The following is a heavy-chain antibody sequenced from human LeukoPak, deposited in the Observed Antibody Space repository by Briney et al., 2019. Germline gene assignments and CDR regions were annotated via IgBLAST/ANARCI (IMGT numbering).Heavy chain of an antibody. Sequence: SETLSLTCAVYGGSFSDYYWSWIRQPPGKGLEWIGEIYHSGSTNYNPSLKSRVTISVDKSKNQFSLKLSSVTAADTAVYYCARVGDSYGYNYYYYMDVWGKGTTVTVSS. CDR2: IYHSGST. J-gene: IGHJ6*03. CDR3: ARVGDSYGYNYYYYMDV. CDR1: GGSFSDYY. V-gene: IGHV4-34*01. D-gene: IGHD5-18*01.